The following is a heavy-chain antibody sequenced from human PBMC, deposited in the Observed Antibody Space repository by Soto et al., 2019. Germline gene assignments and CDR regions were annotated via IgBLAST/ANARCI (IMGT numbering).Heavy chain of an antibody. V-gene: IGHV1-3*01. CDR3: ARVPRYNWNYAVDY. J-gene: IGHJ4*01. CDR2: INPGNGNT. D-gene: IGHD1-7*01. CDR1: GYTFTSYA. Sequence: ASVKVSCQASGYTFTSYAMHWVRQAPGQRLEWMGWINPGNGNTRYSQKFQGRVTISRDTSASTAYMEMSSLRFEDTAVYYCARVPRYNWNYAVDYWGHGTLVTVPS.